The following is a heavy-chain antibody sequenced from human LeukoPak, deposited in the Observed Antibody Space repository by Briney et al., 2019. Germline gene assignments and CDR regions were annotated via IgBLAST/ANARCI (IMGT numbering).Heavy chain of an antibody. CDR3: ARDPNNWFDP. CDR1: GFTVSSYY. J-gene: IGHJ5*02. V-gene: IGHV3-53*01. CDR2: IYSGGST. Sequence: GGSLRLSCAASGFTVSSYYMSWVRQAPGKGLEWVSVIYSGGSTYYADSLKGRFTISRDNSKNTLYLQMNSLRAEDTAVYYCARDPNNWFDPWGQGTLVTVSS.